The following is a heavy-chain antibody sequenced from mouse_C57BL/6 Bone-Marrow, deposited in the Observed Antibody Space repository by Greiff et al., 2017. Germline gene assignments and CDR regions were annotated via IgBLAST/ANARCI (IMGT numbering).Heavy chain of an antibody. CDR3: AKKGDWEKDAMDS. Sequence: VKLQESGPGLVQPSQSLSITCTVSGFSLTSYGVHWVRQSPGKGLEWLGVIWRGGSTDYNAAFMSRLSITKDNSKSQVFFKMNSLQADDTAIYXCAKKGDWEKDAMDSWGLETSDTVSS. D-gene: IGHD4-1*01. J-gene: IGHJ4*01. CDR2: IWRGGST. V-gene: IGHV2-5*01. CDR1: GFSLTSYG.